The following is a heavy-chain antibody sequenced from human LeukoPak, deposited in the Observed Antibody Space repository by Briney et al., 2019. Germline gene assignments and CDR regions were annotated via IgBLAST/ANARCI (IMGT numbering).Heavy chain of an antibody. V-gene: IGHV3-74*01. CDR1: GFTFSSYW. Sequence: GGSLRLSCAASGFTFSSYWMHWVRQAPGKGLVWVSRINSDGSSTSYADSVKGRFTISRDNAKNTLYLQMNSLRAEDTALYYCAKDIKPGSGYPPSGFDPWGQGTLVTVSS. CDR3: AKDIKPGSGYPPSGFDP. D-gene: IGHD3-22*01. J-gene: IGHJ5*02. CDR2: INSDGSST.